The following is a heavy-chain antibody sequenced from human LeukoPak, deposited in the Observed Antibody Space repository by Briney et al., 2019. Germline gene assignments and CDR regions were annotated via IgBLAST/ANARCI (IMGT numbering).Heavy chain of an antibody. J-gene: IGHJ4*02. CDR1: GYTFTGYY. CDR3: ARLRYSSSSGKDY. CDR2: INPNSGGT. D-gene: IGHD6-6*01. Sequence: ASVTVSCKASGYTFTGYYMHWVRQAPGQGLEWMGRINPNSGGTNYAQKFQGRVTMTRDTSISTAYMELSRLRSDDTAVYYCARLRYSSSSGKDYWGQGTLVTVSS. V-gene: IGHV1-2*06.